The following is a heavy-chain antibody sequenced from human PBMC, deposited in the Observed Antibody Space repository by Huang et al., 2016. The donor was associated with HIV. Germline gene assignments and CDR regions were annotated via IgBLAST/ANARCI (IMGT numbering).Heavy chain of an antibody. CDR1: GYTFTRYY. CDR2: GNPSCGRR. V-gene: IGHV1-46*01. J-gene: IGHJ4*02. CDR3: ARDSSSYTYGYNDY. Sequence: QVQLVQSGAEVKKPGASVTVSCKTSGYTFTRYYIHWMRKAPGQGLEWMGFGNPSCGRRSYAQRFQGRVTMTTDTSTDTVYMELRSRRSEDTAIYYCARDSSSYTYGYNDYWGQGTLVTVSS. D-gene: IGHD5-18*01.